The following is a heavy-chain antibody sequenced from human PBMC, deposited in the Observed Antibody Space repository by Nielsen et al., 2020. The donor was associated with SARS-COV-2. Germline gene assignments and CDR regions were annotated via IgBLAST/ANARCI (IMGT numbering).Heavy chain of an antibody. CDR3: AREMGGSSRHFDY. Sequence: GESRKISCAASGFTFSSSWMHWVRQAPGKGLVWVSRIGSDESITNYVDSVKGRFTISRDNAKNTLYLQMNSLRAEDTAVYYCAREMGGSSRHFDYWGQGTLVTVSS. CDR1: GFTFSSSW. V-gene: IGHV3-74*01. J-gene: IGHJ4*02. CDR2: IGSDESIT. D-gene: IGHD6-13*01.